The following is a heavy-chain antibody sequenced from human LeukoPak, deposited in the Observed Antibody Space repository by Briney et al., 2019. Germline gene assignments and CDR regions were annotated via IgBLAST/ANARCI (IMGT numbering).Heavy chain of an antibody. J-gene: IGHJ4*02. D-gene: IGHD3-22*01. CDR1: GFTFSSYS. V-gene: IGHV3-21*01. CDR3: ARDRYYYDSSGYLDY. CDR2: ISSSSYI. Sequence: GGSLRLSCAASGFTFSSYSVNWVRQAPGKGLEWVSSISSSSYIYYADSVKGRFTISRDNAKNSLYLQMSSLSTEETAGYYCARDRYYYDSSGYLDYWGQGTLVTVSS.